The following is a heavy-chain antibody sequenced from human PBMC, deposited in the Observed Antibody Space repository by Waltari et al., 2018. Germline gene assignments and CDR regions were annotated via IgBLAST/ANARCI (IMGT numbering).Heavy chain of an antibody. D-gene: IGHD6-19*01. CDR1: GFAFSNSA. J-gene: IGHJ4*02. Sequence: EVHLLESGGDLVQTGGSLRLSCAASGFAFSNSAMSWVRQAPGKGLEWVSVISTSGGSAKYAYSVQGRFTSSRDNSKKTLHLQMNSLRVEDTAVYYCAKGTERYGGWAPIFDSWGQGTQVTVSS. V-gene: IGHV3-23*01. CDR3: AKGTERYGGWAPIFDS. CDR2: ISTSGGSA.